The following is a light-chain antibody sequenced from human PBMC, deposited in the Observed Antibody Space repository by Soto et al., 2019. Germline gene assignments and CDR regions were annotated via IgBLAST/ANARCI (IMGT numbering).Light chain of an antibody. V-gene: IGLV2-14*02. Sequence: QSALTQPASVSGSPGQSITISCTGTSSDFGNYNLVSWYQQHPGKVPKLILFEVNKRPSGVSGRFSGSKSGNTASLTISGLQAEDESDYYCSSYTSGATPSVVFGGGTKLTVL. CDR2: EVN. CDR1: SSDFGNYNL. CDR3: SSYTSGATPSVV. J-gene: IGLJ2*01.